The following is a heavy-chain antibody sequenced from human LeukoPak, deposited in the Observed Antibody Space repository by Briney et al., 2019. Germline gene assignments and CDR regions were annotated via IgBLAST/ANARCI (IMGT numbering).Heavy chain of an antibody. Sequence: SETLSLTCTVSGGSISSNYYWGWIRQPPGKGLEWIVSFFYSGSTYYNPSLKSRVTISVDTSKNQFSLRLSSVAAADTAVYYCARARGRYIDFLDYWGQGTLITVSS. D-gene: IGHD3-9*01. CDR2: FFYSGST. V-gene: IGHV4-39*02. CDR1: GGSISSNYY. J-gene: IGHJ4*02. CDR3: ARARGRYIDFLDY.